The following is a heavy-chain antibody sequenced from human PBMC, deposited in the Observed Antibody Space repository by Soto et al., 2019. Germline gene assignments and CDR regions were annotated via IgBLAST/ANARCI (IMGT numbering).Heavy chain of an antibody. CDR1: GGSISSSSYY. D-gene: IGHD3-3*01. J-gene: IGHJ5*02. CDR2: IYYSGST. Sequence: QLQLQESGPGLVKPSETLSLTCTVSGGSISSSSYYWGWIRQRPGKGLEWIGSIYYSGSTYYNPSLKSRVTISVATSKNQFSLKLSSVTAADTAVYYCARSAVLRFLEGPFDPLGQGTLVTVSS. CDR3: ARSAVLRFLEGPFDP. V-gene: IGHV4-39*01.